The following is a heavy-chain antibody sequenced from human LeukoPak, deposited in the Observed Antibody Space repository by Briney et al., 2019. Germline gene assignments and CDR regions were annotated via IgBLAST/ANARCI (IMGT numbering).Heavy chain of an antibody. J-gene: IGHJ3*02. V-gene: IGHV3-7*01. D-gene: IGHD3-9*01. CDR3: ARDWYDNSDAFDI. CDR1: GFTFSSYW. CDR2: IKQDGSEK. Sequence: GGSLRLSCAASGFTFSSYWMSWVRQAPGKGLEWVANIKQDGSEKYYVDSVKGRFTISRDNAKNSLYLQMNSLRAEDTAVYYCARDWYDNSDAFDIWGQGTMVTVSS.